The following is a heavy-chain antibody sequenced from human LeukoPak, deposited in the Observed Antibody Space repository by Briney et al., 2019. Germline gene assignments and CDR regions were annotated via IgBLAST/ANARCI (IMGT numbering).Heavy chain of an antibody. CDR1: GGTFSSYA. CDR2: IIPIFGTA. Sequence: ASVKVSCRASGGTFSSYAISWVRQVPGQGLEWMGGIIPIFGTANYAQKFQGRVTITADESTSTAYMELSSLRSEDTAVYYCARGYIVGVPWGDNWFDLWGQGTLVTVSS. CDR3: ARGYIVGVPWGDNWFDL. D-gene: IGHD1-26*01. J-gene: IGHJ5*02. V-gene: IGHV1-69*13.